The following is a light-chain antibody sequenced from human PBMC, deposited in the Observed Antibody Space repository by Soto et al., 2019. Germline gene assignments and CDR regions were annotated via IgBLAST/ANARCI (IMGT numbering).Light chain of an antibody. CDR3: SSYTSSSTLDWV. CDR1: SSDVGGYNY. Sequence: QSVLTQPASVSGSPGQSITISCTGTSSDVGGYNYVSWYQQHPGKAPKLMIYDVSNRPSGVSNRFSGSKSGNTASLTISELQAEDEADYYCSSYTSSSTLDWVFGGGTKVTVL. J-gene: IGLJ3*02. V-gene: IGLV2-14*01. CDR2: DVS.